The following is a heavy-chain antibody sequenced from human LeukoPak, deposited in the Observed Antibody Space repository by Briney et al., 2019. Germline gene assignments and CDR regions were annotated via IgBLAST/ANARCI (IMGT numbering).Heavy chain of an antibody. CDR1: GYTFTGYY. D-gene: IGHD3-22*01. CDR2: INPNSGGT. CDR3: ARTYYYDSSGPWDI. Sequence: ASVKVSCKASGYTFTGYYMHWVRQAPGQGLEWMGWINPNSGGTNYAQKFQGWVTMTRDTSISTAYMELSRLRSDDTAVYYCARTYYYDSSGPWDIWGQGTMVTVSS. V-gene: IGHV1-2*04. J-gene: IGHJ3*02.